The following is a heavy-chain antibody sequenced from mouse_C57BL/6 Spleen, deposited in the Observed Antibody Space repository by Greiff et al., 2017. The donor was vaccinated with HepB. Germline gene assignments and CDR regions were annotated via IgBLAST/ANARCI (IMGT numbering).Heavy chain of an antibody. Sequence: VQLQQSGAELVKPGASVKLSCKASGYTFTSYWMHWVKQRPGQGLEWIGMIHPNSGSTNYNEKLKSKATLTVDKSSSTAYMQLSSLTSEDSAVYYWARGLLGDLTGSMDYWGQGTSVTVSS. CDR2: IHPNSGST. D-gene: IGHD2-3*01. J-gene: IGHJ4*01. CDR1: GYTFTSYW. CDR3: ARGLLGDLTGSMDY. V-gene: IGHV1-64*01.